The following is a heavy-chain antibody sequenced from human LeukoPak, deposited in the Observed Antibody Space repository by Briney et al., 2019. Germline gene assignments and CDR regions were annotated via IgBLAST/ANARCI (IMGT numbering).Heavy chain of an antibody. CDR1: GFTFSSYW. CDR2: IKQNGSAK. V-gene: IGHV3-7*01. Sequence: GGSLRLSCAASGFTFSSYWMSWVRQAPGKGLEWVANIKQNGSAKNYGDSVKGRFTISRDNAKNSLYLQMNSLRAEDTAVYYCAREIGVGYSSGWYSLWGQGTLVTVSS. D-gene: IGHD6-19*01. J-gene: IGHJ4*02. CDR3: AREIGVGYSSGWYSL.